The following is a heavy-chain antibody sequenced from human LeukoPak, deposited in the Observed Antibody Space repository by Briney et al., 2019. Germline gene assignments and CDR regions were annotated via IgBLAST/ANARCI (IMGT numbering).Heavy chain of an antibody. CDR2: IYYSGST. CDR1: GGSISSGF. D-gene: IGHD2-15*01. CDR3: ARQAYCSGSSCNPFDY. Sequence: SETLSLTCTVSGGSISSGFWSWIRQPPGKGLEWIGYIYYSGSTNYNPSLKSRVTISVDTSKSQFSLKLSSVTAADTAVYYCARQAYCSGSSCNPFDYWGQGTLVTVSS. V-gene: IGHV4-59*08. J-gene: IGHJ4*02.